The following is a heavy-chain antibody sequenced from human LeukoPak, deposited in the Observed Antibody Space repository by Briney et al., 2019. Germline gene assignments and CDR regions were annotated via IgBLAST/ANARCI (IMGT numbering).Heavy chain of an antibody. CDR3: ARAAGSGYYFYMDV. Sequence: GGSLRLSCAASGFTFSSFWMHWVRQAPGKGLVWVSRINSDGSSTSYADSVKGRFTISRDNAKNTLYLQMNSLRSEDTALYYCARAAGSGYYFYMDVWGKGTTVTVSS. CDR1: GFTFSSFW. V-gene: IGHV3-74*01. J-gene: IGHJ6*03. CDR2: INSDGSST.